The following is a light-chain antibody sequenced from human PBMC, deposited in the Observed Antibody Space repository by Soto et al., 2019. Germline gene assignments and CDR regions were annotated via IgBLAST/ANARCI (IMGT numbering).Light chain of an antibody. Sequence: DIQMTQSPATLSASLGERATLSCRASQSISSSLAWYQQKPGQAPRLLIFRTSSRATCFPARFSGSGSGTEFILPISSRQPEDFGVNYCRQYNNWHRGTFGGGTKVEIK. CDR1: QSISSS. J-gene: IGKJ4*01. V-gene: IGKV3-15*01. CDR3: RQYNNWHRGT. CDR2: RTS.